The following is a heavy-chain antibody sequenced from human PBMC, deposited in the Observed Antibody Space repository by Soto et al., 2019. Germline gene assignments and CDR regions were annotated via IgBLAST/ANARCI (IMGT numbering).Heavy chain of an antibody. D-gene: IGHD1-1*01. V-gene: IGHV1-18*01. Sequence: QVHLVQSGAEVKKPGASVKVSCKGSGYAFTTYGITWVRQAPGQGLEWMGWISAHNGNTNYAQKLQGRVTVTRYTSTSTAYMELRCRRSDDTAGYYCARGRYGDYWGQGALVTVSS. CDR3: ARGRYGDY. CDR1: GYAFTTYG. CDR2: ISAHNGNT. J-gene: IGHJ4*02.